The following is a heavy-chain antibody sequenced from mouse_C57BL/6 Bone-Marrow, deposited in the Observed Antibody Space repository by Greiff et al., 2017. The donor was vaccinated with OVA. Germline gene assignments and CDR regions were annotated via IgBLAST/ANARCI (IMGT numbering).Heavy chain of an antibody. CDR3: ARLDAMDY. J-gene: IGHJ4*01. CDR1: GFTFSDFY. CDR2: ISNGGGST. V-gene: IGHV5-12*01. Sequence: EVKLVESGGGLVQPGGSLKLSCAASGFTFSDFYMYWIRQTPEKRLEWVAYISNGGGSTYYPDTVKGRFTISRDNAKNTLYLQMSRLKSEDTAMYYCARLDAMDYWGRGTSVTVSS.